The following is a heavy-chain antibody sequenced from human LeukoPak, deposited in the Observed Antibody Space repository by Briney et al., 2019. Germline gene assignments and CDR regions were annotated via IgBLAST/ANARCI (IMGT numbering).Heavy chain of an antibody. CDR2: IGRAGDT. CDR3: VRDTISLGLSGGFDL. Sequence: LVESGGGVVQPGRSLRLSCAASGFTFSSYGMHWVRQATGKGPEWVSAIGRAGDTYYSGSVKGRFTISRENGKNSLYLQMNSLRAGDTAVYYCVRDTISLGLSGGFDLWGRGTLVTVSS. D-gene: IGHD3-16*01. V-gene: IGHV3-13*04. CDR1: GFTFSSYG. J-gene: IGHJ2*01.